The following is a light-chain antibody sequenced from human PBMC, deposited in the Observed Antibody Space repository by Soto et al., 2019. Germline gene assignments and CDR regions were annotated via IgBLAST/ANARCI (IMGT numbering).Light chain of an antibody. J-gene: IGLJ2*01. CDR1: SSDIGTYNL. CDR3: AGWDDSLSGVV. V-gene: IGLV2-14*02. Sequence: QSALTQPASVSGSPGQSITISCTGTSSDIGTYNLVSWYQHYPGKAPKLMIYGGIKRPSGVPDRFSGSKSGTSASLAISGLRSEDEADYYCAGWDDSLSGVVFGGGTKVTVL. CDR2: GGI.